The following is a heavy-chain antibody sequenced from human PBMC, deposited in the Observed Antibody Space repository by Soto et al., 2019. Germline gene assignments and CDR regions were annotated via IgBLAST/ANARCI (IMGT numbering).Heavy chain of an antibody. CDR2: IKSKAHGGTT. Sequence: EVQLEESGGGLIKPGESLTLSCAASDFILSDAWMKWVRQAPWKGLEWVGGIKSKAHGGTTDYAAHLKGRFTILRDDSKNTLYLQMNSLQTEDTAMYYCASYRDSSGLRRYDYWGQGALVTVSS. V-gene: IGHV3-15*07. CDR1: DFILSDAW. J-gene: IGHJ4*02. CDR3: ASYRDSSGLRRYDY. D-gene: IGHD3-22*01.